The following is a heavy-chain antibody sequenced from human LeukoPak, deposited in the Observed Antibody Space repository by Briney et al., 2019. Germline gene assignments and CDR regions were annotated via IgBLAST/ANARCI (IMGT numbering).Heavy chain of an antibody. V-gene: IGHV3-21*01. CDR2: ISSSSSYI. CDR3: ARDLFGIAAAGYTCYYYGMDV. Sequence: AGGSPRLSCAASGFTFSSYSMNWVRQAPGKGLEWVSSISSSSSYIYYADSVKGRFTISRDNAKNSLYLQMNSLRAEDTAVYYCARDLFGIAAAGYTCYYYGMDVWGQGTTVTVSS. J-gene: IGHJ6*02. D-gene: IGHD6-13*01. CDR1: GFTFSSYS.